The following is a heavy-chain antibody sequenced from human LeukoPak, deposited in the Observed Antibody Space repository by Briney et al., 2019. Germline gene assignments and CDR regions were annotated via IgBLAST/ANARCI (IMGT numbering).Heavy chain of an antibody. V-gene: IGHV1-69*02. D-gene: IGHD5-24*01. CDR2: IIPIPGIA. CDR3: ARSRRDGYRDAFDI. Sequence: SVKVSCKASGGTFSSYTISWVRQAPGQGLEWMGRIIPIPGIANYAQKFQGRVTITADKSTSTAYMELSSLRSEDTAVYYCARSRRDGYRDAFDIWGQGTMVTVSS. CDR1: GGTFSSYT. J-gene: IGHJ3*02.